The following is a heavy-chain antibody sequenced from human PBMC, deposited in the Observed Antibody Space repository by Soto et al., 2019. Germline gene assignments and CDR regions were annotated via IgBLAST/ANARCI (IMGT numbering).Heavy chain of an antibody. CDR3: ARDGRRWS. Sequence: EVQLVESGGGLVQPGGSLRLSCAASGFTFSTYWMHWVRQVPGKGLVWVSRINGDGINTNYADSVKGRFTISRDNAKNTLYLQRNSLHAEDTAVYYCARDGRRWSWGQGTLVTVSS. J-gene: IGHJ5*02. CDR2: INGDGINT. V-gene: IGHV3-74*01. D-gene: IGHD2-15*01. CDR1: GFTFSTYW.